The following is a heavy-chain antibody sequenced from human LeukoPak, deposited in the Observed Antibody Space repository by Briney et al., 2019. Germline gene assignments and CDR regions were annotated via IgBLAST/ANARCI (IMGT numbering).Heavy chain of an antibody. V-gene: IGHV1-18*01. J-gene: IGHJ5*02. CDR1: GYTFTSYG. CDR2: ISAYNGNT. CDR3: ARDERFGELLYWFDP. D-gene: IGHD3-10*01. Sequence: ASVNVSCKASGYTFTSYGISWVRQAPGQGLEWMGWISAYNGNTNYAQKLQGRVTMTTDTSTSTAYMELRSLRSEDTAVYYCARDERFGELLYWFDPWGQGTLVTVSS.